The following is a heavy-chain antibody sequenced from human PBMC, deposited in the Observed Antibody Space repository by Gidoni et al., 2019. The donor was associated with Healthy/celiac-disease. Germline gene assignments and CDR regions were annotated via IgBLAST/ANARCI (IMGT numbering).Heavy chain of an antibody. D-gene: IGHD6-13*01. CDR3: ARRVAAAGPED. J-gene: IGHJ4*02. CDR2: IDPSDSYT. V-gene: IGHV5-10-1*01. Sequence: RIDPSDSYTNYSPSFQGHVTISADKSISTAYLQWSSLKASDTAMYYCARRVAAAGPEDWGQGTLVTVSS.